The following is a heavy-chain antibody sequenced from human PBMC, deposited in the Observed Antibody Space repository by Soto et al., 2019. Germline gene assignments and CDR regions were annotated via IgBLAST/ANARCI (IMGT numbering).Heavy chain of an antibody. D-gene: IGHD2-21*02. CDR3: ARDDYCGGDCYSGEGAFDI. Sequence: QVQLVESGGGVVQPGRSLRLSCAASGFSFSSYGMHWVRQAPGKGLEWVAVIWYDGSNEIYADSVKGRFTISRDNSKNTLYLQMNSLGVEDTAVYYCARDDYCGGDCYSGEGAFDIWGQGTMVTVSS. V-gene: IGHV3-33*01. CDR2: IWYDGSNE. J-gene: IGHJ3*02. CDR1: GFSFSSYG.